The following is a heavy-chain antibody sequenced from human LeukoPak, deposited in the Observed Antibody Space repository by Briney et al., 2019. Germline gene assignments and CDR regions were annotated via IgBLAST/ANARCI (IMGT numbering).Heavy chain of an antibody. Sequence: SETLSLTCTVSGGSISSSSYYWGWIRQPPGKGLEWIGSIYYSGSTYYNPSLKSRVTISVDTSKNQFSLKLSSVTAADTAVYYCARGRSYRKRGFDYWGQGTLVTVSS. D-gene: IGHD5-18*01. V-gene: IGHV4-39*01. CDR1: GGSISSSSYY. CDR2: IYYSGST. J-gene: IGHJ4*02. CDR3: ARGRSYRKRGFDY.